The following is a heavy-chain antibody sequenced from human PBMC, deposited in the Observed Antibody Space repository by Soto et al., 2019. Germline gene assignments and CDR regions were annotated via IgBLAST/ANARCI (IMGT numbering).Heavy chain of an antibody. D-gene: IGHD3-3*01. CDR1: GYTFTGYF. CDR3: ARGGGTILAPLP. CDR2: INTNSGAT. J-gene: IGHJ5*02. Sequence: ASVKVSCKASGYTFTGYFMHWVRQAPGQGLEWMGWINTNSGATKYAHKFQGRVTMTRDTSISTAYMELSGLTSDDTAVYFCARGGGTILAPLPWGQGTLVTVSS. V-gene: IGHV1-2*02.